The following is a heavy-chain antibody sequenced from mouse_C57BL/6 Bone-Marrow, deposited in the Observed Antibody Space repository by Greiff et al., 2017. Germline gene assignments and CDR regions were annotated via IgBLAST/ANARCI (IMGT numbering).Heavy chain of an antibody. CDR1: GFNIKDDY. Sequence: EVQLQQSGAELVRPGASVKLSCTASGFNIKDDYMHWVKQRPEQGLEWIGWIDPGNGDTEYASKFQGKATITADTSSNTAYLQLSSLTSEDAAVDYCATPCYAVDFGGQGTSLTVSS. CDR2: IDPGNGDT. D-gene: IGHD1-1*01. CDR3: ATPCYAVDF. V-gene: IGHV14-4*01. J-gene: IGHJ2*03.